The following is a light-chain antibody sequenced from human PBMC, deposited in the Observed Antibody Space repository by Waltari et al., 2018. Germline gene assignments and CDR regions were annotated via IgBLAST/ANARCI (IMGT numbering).Light chain of an antibody. Sequence: LVLTQSPSASASLGASVKLTCTLSSGYSSNVIAWLQQQPGKGPRYLMKVNSDGSHRKGDDIPDRFSAPNSGTEYYLTISRLQSEDEADYYCQTGGHGTWVFGGGTKLTVL. CDR3: QTGGHGTWV. CDR2: VNSDGSH. J-gene: IGLJ3*02. V-gene: IGLV4-69*01. CDR1: SGYSSNV.